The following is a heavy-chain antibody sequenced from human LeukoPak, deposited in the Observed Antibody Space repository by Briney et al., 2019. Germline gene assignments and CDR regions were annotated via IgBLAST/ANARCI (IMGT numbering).Heavy chain of an antibody. CDR2: IRGSSRTK. V-gene: IGHV3-21*01. D-gene: IGHD6-13*01. J-gene: IGHJ4*02. CDR3: ARTANFAAGYYIDY. Sequence: GGSQRLSCAASGFTFSSYAMSWVRQAPGKGMEWLSSIRGSSRTKYYADSVKGRSTISRDNAKNSLYLQMNSLRAEDTAVYYCARTANFAAGYYIDYWGQGTLVTVSS. CDR1: GFTFSSYA.